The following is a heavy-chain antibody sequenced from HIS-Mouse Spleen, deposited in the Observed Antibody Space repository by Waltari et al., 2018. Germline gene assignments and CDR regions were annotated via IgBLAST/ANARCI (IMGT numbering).Heavy chain of an antibody. CDR1: GYSISSGYY. CDR3: ASSEITIAAPSYYFDY. J-gene: IGHJ4*02. CDR2: IHHSGST. Sequence: QVQLQESGPGLVKPSETLSLTCTVSGYSISSGYYWGWIRQPPGKGLEWIGSIHHSGSTYYNPALKSRVTISVDTSKNQFSLKLSSVTAADTAVYYCASSEITIAAPSYYFDYWGQGTLVTVSS. D-gene: IGHD6-6*01. V-gene: IGHV4-38-2*02.